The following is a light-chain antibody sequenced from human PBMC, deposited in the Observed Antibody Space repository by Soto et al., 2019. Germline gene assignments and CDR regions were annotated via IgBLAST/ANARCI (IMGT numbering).Light chain of an antibody. CDR3: QQYNSYWWT. J-gene: IGKJ1*01. CDR2: DAS. Sequence: IHMTQSHSTLCSSLGDRVTITCGASQSISSWFAWYQQKPGKAPKLLIYDASSLESGVPSRFSGSGSGTEFPLTISRLQPDDFATYDCQQYNSYWWTFGQGTKVDIK. CDR1: QSISSW. V-gene: IGKV1-5*01.